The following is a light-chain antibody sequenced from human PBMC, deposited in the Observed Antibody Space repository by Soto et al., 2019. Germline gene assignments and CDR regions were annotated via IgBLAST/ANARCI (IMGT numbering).Light chain of an antibody. CDR2: DAS. CDR1: QSVSNW. CDR3: QQYTTYWT. Sequence: DIQITQSPSTLSASVGARVTMPCRASQSVSNWLAWYQQKPGKAPKLLIYDASTLEAGVPSRFSGSGSGTEFTLSISSLQPDDYATYYCQQYTTYWTFGQGTKVDI. J-gene: IGKJ1*01. V-gene: IGKV1-5*01.